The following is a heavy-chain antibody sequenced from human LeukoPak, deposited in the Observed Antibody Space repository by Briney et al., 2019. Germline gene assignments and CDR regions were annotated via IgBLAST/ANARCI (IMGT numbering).Heavy chain of an antibody. V-gene: IGHV4-61*02. D-gene: IGHD4-17*01. CDR1: GCSISSNTYY. CDR3: ARAPRTTVKAYYYYMDV. J-gene: IGHJ6*03. CDR2: IYTSGST. Sequence: SQTLSLTCTVSGCSISSNTYYWRWIRQPGGKGLEWIGRIYTSGSTNYHPSRKSLFTITVDTSKYLSSLKLTAVDAAVSAVYYCARAPRTTVKAYYYYMDVWGKGTTVTISS.